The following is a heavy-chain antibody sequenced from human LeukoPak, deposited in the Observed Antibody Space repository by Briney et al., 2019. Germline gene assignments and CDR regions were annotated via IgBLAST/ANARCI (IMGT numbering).Heavy chain of an antibody. Sequence: GGSLRLSCAASGITFSSYAMSWVRQAPGKGLEWVSVITGSGSGTYYADSVKGRFTVSRDNSKNTLFLQMNSLRAEDTAIYCCAKRNGVATIDYWGQGTPVTVSS. J-gene: IGHJ4*02. CDR1: GITFSSYA. CDR2: ITGSGSGT. CDR3: AKRNGVATIDY. D-gene: IGHD5-12*01. V-gene: IGHV3-23*01.